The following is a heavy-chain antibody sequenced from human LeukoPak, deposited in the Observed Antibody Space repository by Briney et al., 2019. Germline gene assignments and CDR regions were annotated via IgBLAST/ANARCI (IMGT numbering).Heavy chain of an antibody. CDR2: FDPEDGET. V-gene: IGHV1-24*01. J-gene: IGHJ5*02. CDR1: GYTLTELS. Sequence: ASVKVSCKVSGYTLTELSMHWVRQAPGKGLEWMGGFDPEDGETIYAQKFQGSVTMTEDTSTDTAYMELSSLRSEDTAVYYCATDERSTSRGNWFDPWGQGTLVTVSS. CDR3: ATDERSTSRGNWFDP. D-gene: IGHD2-2*01.